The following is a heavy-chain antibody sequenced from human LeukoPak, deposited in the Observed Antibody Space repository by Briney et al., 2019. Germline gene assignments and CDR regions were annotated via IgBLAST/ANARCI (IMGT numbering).Heavy chain of an antibody. CDR3: AKGSGTDYRLFDY. V-gene: IGHV3-23*01. CDR1: GFTFSSYG. J-gene: IGHJ4*02. CDR2: IGGHGVST. Sequence: GGSLRLSCAASGFTFSSYGMSWVRQAPGKGLEWVSGIGGHGVSTYYADSVKGRFTISRDNSKNTLYVQMNSLRAEDTAVYYCAKGSGTDYRLFDYWGQGTLVTVSS. D-gene: IGHD1-14*01.